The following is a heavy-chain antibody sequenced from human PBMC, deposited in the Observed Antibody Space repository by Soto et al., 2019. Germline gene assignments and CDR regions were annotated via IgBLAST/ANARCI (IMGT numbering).Heavy chain of an antibody. V-gene: IGHV1-46*03. CDR3: ARDDSGFSGSHYIDYFNY. Sequence: GASVKVSCKASGYTFTSYYMHWVRQAPGQGLEWMGIINPSGGSTSYAQKFQGRVTFTRDTSTSTVYMELSSLTSEDTAVYYCARDDSGFSGSHYIDYFNYWGQGALVTVSS. J-gene: IGHJ4*02. CDR2: INPSGGST. CDR1: GYTFTSYY. D-gene: IGHD1-26*01.